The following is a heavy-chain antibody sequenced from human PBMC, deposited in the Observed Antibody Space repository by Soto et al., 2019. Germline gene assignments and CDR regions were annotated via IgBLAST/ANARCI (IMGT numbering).Heavy chain of an antibody. CDR3: AREFSNSPEAFDY. Sequence: SETLSLTCLVSGVSVNSDSYYWTWIRQPPGKGLEWVGYIYSSGRTNYNPSLASRLAMSINTSRNQFSLKLSSVTAADTAVFYCAREFSNSPEAFDYWGQGALVTVSS. J-gene: IGHJ4*02. CDR1: GVSVNSDSYY. V-gene: IGHV4-61*01. CDR2: IYSSGRT. D-gene: IGHD1-1*01.